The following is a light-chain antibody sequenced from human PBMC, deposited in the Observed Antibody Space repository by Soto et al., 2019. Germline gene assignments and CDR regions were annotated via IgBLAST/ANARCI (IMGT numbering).Light chain of an antibody. CDR1: NIGSES. CDR3: QVWDSSSDHHVV. Sequence: VLTQPPSVSVAPGQTARITCGGDNIGSESVHWYQQRPGQAPVLVVYDDNHRPAGIPERVSGSNSGNTATLTISRVEAGDEADYYCQVWDSSSDHHVVFGGGTKVTVL. V-gene: IGLV3-21*02. CDR2: DDN. J-gene: IGLJ2*01.